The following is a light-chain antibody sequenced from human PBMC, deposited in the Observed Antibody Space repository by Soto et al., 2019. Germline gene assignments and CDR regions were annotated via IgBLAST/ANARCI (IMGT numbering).Light chain of an antibody. CDR3: SSYTSSSTFHVV. Sequence: QSALTQPASVSGSPGQSITISCTGTSSDVGGYNYVSWYQQHPGKAPKLMIYDVSNRPSGVSNRFSGSKSGNTDSLTISGLQAEDEADYYCSSYTSSSTFHVVFGGGTKLTVL. J-gene: IGLJ2*01. CDR1: SSDVGGYNY. V-gene: IGLV2-14*01. CDR2: DVS.